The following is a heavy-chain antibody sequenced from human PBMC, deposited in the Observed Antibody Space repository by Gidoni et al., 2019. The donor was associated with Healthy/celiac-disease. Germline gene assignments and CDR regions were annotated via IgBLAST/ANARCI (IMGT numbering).Heavy chain of an antibody. CDR3: AKRWYAGGGAFDI. J-gene: IGHJ3*02. CDR1: GFTFSSYA. D-gene: IGHD2-15*01. CDR2: ISGSGGST. V-gene: IGHV3-23*01. Sequence: EVQLLASGAGLVQPGGSLRLSCAASGFTFSSYAMSWVRQAPGKGLEWVSAISGSGGSTYYADSVKGRFTISRDNSKNTLYLQMNSLRAEDTAVYYCAKRWYAGGGAFDIWGQGTMVTVSS.